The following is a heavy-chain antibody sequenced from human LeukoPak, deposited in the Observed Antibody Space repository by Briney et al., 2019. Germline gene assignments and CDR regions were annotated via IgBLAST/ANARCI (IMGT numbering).Heavy chain of an antibody. D-gene: IGHD2-2*01. CDR2: ISGSGGST. CDR1: GFTFSSYG. Sequence: GGSLRLSCAASGFTFSSYGMSWVRQAPGKGLEWVSAISGSGGSTYYADSVKGRFTISRDNSKNTLYLQMNSLRAEDTAVYYCAKQRVPDYYYYYMDVWGKGTTVTISS. CDR3: AKQRVPDYYYYYMDV. J-gene: IGHJ6*03. V-gene: IGHV3-23*01.